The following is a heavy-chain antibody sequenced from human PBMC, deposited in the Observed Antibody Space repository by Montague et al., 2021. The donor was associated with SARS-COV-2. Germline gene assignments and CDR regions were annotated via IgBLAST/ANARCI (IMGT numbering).Heavy chain of an antibody. CDR3: ASTYGGNLGYYYYYMDV. CDR1: GGSISSDGYY. V-gene: IGHV4-31*03. Sequence: TLSLTCTVSGGSISSDGYYWSWIRHHPGKGLEWVGYIYDSGSTYYNPSLKSRVTISVDTSKNQLSLKLSSVTAAATAVYYCASTYGGNLGYYYYYMDVWGKGTTVTVSS. J-gene: IGHJ6*03. CDR2: IYDSGST. D-gene: IGHD4-23*01.